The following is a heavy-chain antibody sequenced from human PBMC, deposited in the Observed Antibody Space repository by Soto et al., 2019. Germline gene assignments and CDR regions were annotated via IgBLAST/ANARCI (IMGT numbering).Heavy chain of an antibody. CDR3: ARVIGSYYADDAFDI. Sequence: WVSRRLSCGACRVSICRCSMNWDRQAPGKGLEWVSSISSSSSYIYYADSVKGRFTISRDNAKNSLYLQMNSLRAEDTAVYYCARVIGSYYADDAFDIWGQGTMVTVSS. CDR1: RVSICRCS. V-gene: IGHV3-21*01. CDR2: ISSSSSYI. J-gene: IGHJ3*02. D-gene: IGHD1-26*01.